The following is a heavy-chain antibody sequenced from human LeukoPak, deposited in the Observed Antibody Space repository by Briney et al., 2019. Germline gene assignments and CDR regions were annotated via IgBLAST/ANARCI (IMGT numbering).Heavy chain of an antibody. D-gene: IGHD6-13*01. V-gene: IGHV1-24*01. CDR2: FDPEDGET. Sequence: ASVKVSCKASGYTFTSYYMHWVRQAPGKGLEWMGGFDPEDGETIYAQKFQGRVTMTEDTSTDTAYMELSSLRSEDTAVYYCATYGYSNPLWGQGTLVTVSS. CDR3: ATYGYSNPL. J-gene: IGHJ4*02. CDR1: GYTFTSYY.